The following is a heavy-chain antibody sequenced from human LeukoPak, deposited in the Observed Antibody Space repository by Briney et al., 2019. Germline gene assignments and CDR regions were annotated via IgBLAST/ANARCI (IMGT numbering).Heavy chain of an antibody. CDR2: IYHSGST. CDR1: GGSISSSNW. V-gene: IGHV4-4*02. CDR3: ARVSSSSWPGDY. J-gene: IGHJ4*02. D-gene: IGHD6-13*01. Sequence: PSETLSLTCAVSGGSISSSNWWSWVRQPPGKGLAWIGEIYHSGSTNYNPSLKSRVTISVDKSKNQFSLKLSSVTAVDTAVYYCARVSSSSWPGDYWGQGTLVTVSS.